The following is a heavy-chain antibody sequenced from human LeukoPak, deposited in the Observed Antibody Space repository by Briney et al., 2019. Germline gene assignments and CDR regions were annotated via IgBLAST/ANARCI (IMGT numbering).Heavy chain of an antibody. J-gene: IGHJ5*02. CDR3: ARDYYDSSEFYWFDP. D-gene: IGHD3-22*01. CDR2: IIPIFGTA. V-gene: IGHV1-69*06. Sequence: SVKVTCKASGGTFSSYAIGWVRQAPGQGLEWMGGIIPIFGTANYAQKFQGRVTITADKSTSTAYMELSSLRSEDTAVYYCARDYYDSSEFYWFDPWGQGTLVTVSS. CDR1: GGTFSSYA.